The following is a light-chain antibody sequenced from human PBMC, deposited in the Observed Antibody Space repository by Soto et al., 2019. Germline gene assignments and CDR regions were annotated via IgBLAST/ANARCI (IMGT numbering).Light chain of an antibody. CDR2: KAS. CDR3: QQYNSYPWT. CDR1: QTISTW. J-gene: IGKJ1*01. V-gene: IGKV1-5*03. Sequence: IQMPQSPSTLSASVGDRVTFTCRASQTISTWLAWYQQKPGEAPKLLIYKASTLEVGVPSRFSASGSGTEFTLTINTLQPADFATYYGQQYNSYPWTFGQGTKV.